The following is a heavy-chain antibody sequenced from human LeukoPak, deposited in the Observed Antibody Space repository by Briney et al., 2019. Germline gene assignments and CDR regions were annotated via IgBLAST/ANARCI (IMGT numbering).Heavy chain of an antibody. Sequence: PGGSLRLSCAASGFTFSSYGMHWVRQAPGKGLEWVAFIRYDGSNKYYADSVKGRFTISRDNSKNTLYLQMNSLRAEDTAVYYCANKGAVPAAIQYWGQGTLVTVSS. J-gene: IGHJ4*02. V-gene: IGHV3-30*02. D-gene: IGHD2-2*02. CDR3: ANKGAVPAAIQY. CDR1: GFTFSSYG. CDR2: IRYDGSNK.